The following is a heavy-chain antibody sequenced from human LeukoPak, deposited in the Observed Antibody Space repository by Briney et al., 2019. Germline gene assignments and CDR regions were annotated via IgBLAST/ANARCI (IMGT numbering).Heavy chain of an antibody. J-gene: IGHJ4*02. CDR3: AKDGTMVRGVMGDYFDY. D-gene: IGHD3-10*01. CDR1: GFTFDDYA. V-gene: IGHV3-9*01. Sequence: GGSLGLSCAASGFTFDDYAMHWVRQAPGKGLEWVSGISWNSGSIGYADSVKGRFTISRDNAKNSLYLQMNSLRAEDTALYYCAKDGTMVRGVMGDYFDYWGQGTLVTVSS. CDR2: ISWNSGSI.